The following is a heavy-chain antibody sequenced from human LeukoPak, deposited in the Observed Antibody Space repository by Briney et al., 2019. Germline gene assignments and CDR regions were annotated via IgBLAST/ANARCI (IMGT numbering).Heavy chain of an antibody. Sequence: ASLKVSCTASGYTFTSYYMHWVRQAPGHGLEWMGIINPSGGSTSYAQKFQGRVTMTRDMSTSTVYMELSSLRSEDTAVYYCARGYYDSSGWSPWGQGTLVTVSS. D-gene: IGHD3-22*01. CDR1: GYTFTSYY. J-gene: IGHJ5*02. CDR3: ARGYYDSSGWSP. CDR2: INPSGGST. V-gene: IGHV1-46*01.